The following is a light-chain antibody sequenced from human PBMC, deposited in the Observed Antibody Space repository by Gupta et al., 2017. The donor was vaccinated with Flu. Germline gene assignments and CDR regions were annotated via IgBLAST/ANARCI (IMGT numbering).Light chain of an antibody. Sequence: VTISCSGSSSNIGAGYGIYWCHQVRGGTPKHLFRGNSNRPSGVPGRFSDAKYGASAALAITGLQAEDEADYYCQSYEVSRSAWVFGAGTKVTVL. CDR1: SSNIGAGYG. J-gene: IGLJ1*01. V-gene: IGLV1-40*03. CDR3: QSYEVSRSAWV. CDR2: GNS.